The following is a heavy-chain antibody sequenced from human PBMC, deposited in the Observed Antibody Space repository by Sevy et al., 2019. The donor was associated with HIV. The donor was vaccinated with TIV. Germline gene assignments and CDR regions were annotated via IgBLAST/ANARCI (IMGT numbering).Heavy chain of an antibody. CDR2: ISGSGGST. CDR1: GFTFSSYA. CDR3: AKFVAAAVGYFDY. D-gene: IGHD6-13*01. Sequence: GGSLRLSCAASGFTFSSYAMSWVRQAPGKGLEWVSAISGSGGSTYYADSVKGWFTISRDNSKNTLYLQMNSLRAEDTAVYYCAKFVAAAVGYFDYWGQGTLVTVSS. J-gene: IGHJ4*02. V-gene: IGHV3-23*01.